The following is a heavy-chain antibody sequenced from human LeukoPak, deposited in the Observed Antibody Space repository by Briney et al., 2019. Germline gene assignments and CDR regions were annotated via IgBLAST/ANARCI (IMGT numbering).Heavy chain of an antibody. Sequence: GGSLRLSCAASGFTFSSYAMSWVRQAPGKGLEWVSAISGSGGSTYYADSVKGRFTISRDNAKNSLYLQMNSLRAEDTAMYYCARETRGESDYWGHGTLVTVSS. J-gene: IGHJ4*01. D-gene: IGHD3-10*01. CDR3: ARETRGESDY. V-gene: IGHV3-23*01. CDR2: ISGSGGST. CDR1: GFTFSSYA.